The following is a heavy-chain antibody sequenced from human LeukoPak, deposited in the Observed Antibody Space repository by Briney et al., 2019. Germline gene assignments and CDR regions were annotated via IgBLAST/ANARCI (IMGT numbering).Heavy chain of an antibody. CDR3: VSSAAAGPC. Sequence: ASVKVSCTASGYTFTIYAMNWVRQAPGQGLEWMGWINTNTGNPTYAQGFTGRFVFSLDTSVSTAYLQISSLKAEDTAVYYCVSSAAAGPCWGQGTLVTVSS. V-gene: IGHV7-4-1*02. J-gene: IGHJ4*02. CDR2: INTNTGNP. CDR1: GYTFTIYA. D-gene: IGHD6-13*01.